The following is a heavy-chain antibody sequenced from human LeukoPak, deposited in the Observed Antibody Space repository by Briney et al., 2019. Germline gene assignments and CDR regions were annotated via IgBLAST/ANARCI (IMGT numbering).Heavy chain of an antibody. D-gene: IGHD6-13*01. CDR3: ARDFHVYSSSWYDAFDI. J-gene: IGHJ3*02. CDR1: GGSISSYY. V-gene: IGHV4-59*12. Sequence: SETLSLTCTVSGGSISSYYWSWIRQPPGKGLEWIGYIYYSGSTNYNPSLKSRVTISVDTSKNQFSLKLSSVTAADTAVYYCARDFHVYSSSWYDAFDIWGQGTMVTVSS. CDR2: IYYSGST.